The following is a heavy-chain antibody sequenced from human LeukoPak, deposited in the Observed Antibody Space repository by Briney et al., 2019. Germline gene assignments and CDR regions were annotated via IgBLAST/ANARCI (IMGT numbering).Heavy chain of an antibody. CDR1: GGSFSGYY. CDR3: ARAYYSTSWFPH. V-gene: IGHV4-34*01. J-gene: IGHJ5*02. Sequence: PSETLSLTCAVYGGSFSGYYWSWIRQPPGKGLEWIGEINHSGSTNYNPSLKSRVTISVDTSKNQFSLKLSSVTAADTAVYYCARAYYSTSWFPHWGQGALVTVSS. D-gene: IGHD3-10*01. CDR2: INHSGST.